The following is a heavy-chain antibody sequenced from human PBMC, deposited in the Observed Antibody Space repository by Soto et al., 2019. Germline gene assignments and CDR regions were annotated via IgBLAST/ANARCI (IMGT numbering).Heavy chain of an antibody. J-gene: IGHJ4*02. CDR2: ISYDGSNK. Sequence: GGSLRLSCAASGFTFSSYGMHWVRQAPGKGLEWVAVISYDGSNKYYADSVKGRFTISRDNSKNTLYLQMNSLRAEDTAVYYCAKDPSYYDFWSGYFGYWGQGTLVTVSS. V-gene: IGHV3-30*18. CDR1: GFTFSSYG. CDR3: AKDPSYYDFWSGYFGY. D-gene: IGHD3-3*01.